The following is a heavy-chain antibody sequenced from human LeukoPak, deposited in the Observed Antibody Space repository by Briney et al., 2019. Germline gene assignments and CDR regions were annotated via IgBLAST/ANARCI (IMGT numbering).Heavy chain of an antibody. CDR2: ISSSGNTI. D-gene: IGHD3-22*01. J-gene: IGHJ4*02. CDR1: GFTFSSYE. V-gene: IGHV3-48*03. CDR3: ARAKLYYYDSSGYYSGFDY. Sequence: GGSLRLSCAASGFTFSSYEMNWVRQAPEKGLEWVSYISSSGNTIYYADSVKGRFTISRDNAKNSLYLQMNSLRAEDTAVYYCARAKLYYYDSSGYYSGFDYWGQGTLVTVSS.